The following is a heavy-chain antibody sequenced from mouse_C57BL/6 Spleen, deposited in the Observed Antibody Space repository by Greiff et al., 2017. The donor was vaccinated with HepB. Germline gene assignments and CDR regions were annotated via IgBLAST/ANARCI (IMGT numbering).Heavy chain of an antibody. Sequence: VQLQQSGPVLARPGASVKMSCKTSGYTFTSYWMHWVKQRPGQGLEWIGAIYPGNSDTSYNQKFKGKAKLTAVTSASTAYMELSSLTNEDSAVYYCTREYYYGSSYGFAYWGQGTLVTVSA. CDR2: IYPGNSDT. CDR3: TREYYYGSSYGFAY. D-gene: IGHD1-1*01. CDR1: GYTFTSYW. J-gene: IGHJ3*01. V-gene: IGHV1-5*01.